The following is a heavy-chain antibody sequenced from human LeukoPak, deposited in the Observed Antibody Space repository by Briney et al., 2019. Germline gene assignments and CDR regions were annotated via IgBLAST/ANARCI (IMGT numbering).Heavy chain of an antibody. CDR3: ARCGASPRSGWNHPALYYFDY. J-gene: IGHJ4*02. Sequence: SETLSLTCAVYGGSFSGYYWSWIRQPPGKGLEWIGEINHSGSTNYNPSLKSRVTISVDTSKNQFSLKLSSVTAADTAVYYCARCGASPRSGWNHPALYYFDYWGQGTLVTLSS. V-gene: IGHV4-34*01. CDR2: INHSGST. D-gene: IGHD6-19*01. CDR1: GGSFSGYY.